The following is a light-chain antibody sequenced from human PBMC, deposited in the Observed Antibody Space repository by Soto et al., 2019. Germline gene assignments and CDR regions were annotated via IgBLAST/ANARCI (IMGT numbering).Light chain of an antibody. J-gene: IGKJ1*01. CDR3: QQYNNWPWT. CDR1: QSVSSSY. CDR2: GAS. V-gene: IGKV3-15*01. Sequence: ENVLTQSPGTLSLSPGERATLSCRASQSVSSSYLGWYQQKPGQAPRLLIHGASTRATGFPARFSGSASGTDFTLTISSLQSEDFAVYYCQQYNNWPWTFGQGTKVEIK.